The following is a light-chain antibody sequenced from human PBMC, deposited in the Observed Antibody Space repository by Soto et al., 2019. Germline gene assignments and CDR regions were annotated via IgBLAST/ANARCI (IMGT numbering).Light chain of an antibody. CDR2: DAS. J-gene: IGKJ1*01. CDR3: QQYKSSLWT. Sequence: DIQMTQSPSTLSASVGDRVTITCRASQGISSWLAWYQQKPGKDPKLLIYDASSLESGVPSRFSGSGSGTEFTLTISSLQPDDFATYYCQQYKSSLWTVGQGTKVEI. CDR1: QGISSW. V-gene: IGKV1-5*01.